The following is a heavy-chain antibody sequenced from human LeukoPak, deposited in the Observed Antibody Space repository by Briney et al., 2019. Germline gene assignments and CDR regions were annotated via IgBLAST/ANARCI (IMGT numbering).Heavy chain of an antibody. CDR3: ARDLPDSTLDY. CDR1: GFTFSSYA. CDR2: ISYDGSNK. V-gene: IGHV3-30*01. J-gene: IGHJ4*02. Sequence: PGGSLRLSCAASGFTFSSYAMHWVRQAPGKGLEWVAVISYDGSNKYYADSVKGRFTISRDNSKNTLYLQMNSLRAEDTAVYYCARDLPDSTLDYWGQGTLVTVSP. D-gene: IGHD2/OR15-2a*01.